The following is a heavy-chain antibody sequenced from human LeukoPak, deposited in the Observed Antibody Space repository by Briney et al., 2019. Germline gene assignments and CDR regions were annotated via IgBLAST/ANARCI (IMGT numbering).Heavy chain of an antibody. Sequence: SSETLSLTCAVYGGSFSGYYWSWIRQPPGKGLEWIGEINHSGSTNYNPSLKSRVTISVDTSKNQFSLKLSSVTAADTAVYYCASGPPATSHFDYWGQGTLVTVSS. CDR3: ASGPPATSHFDY. CDR1: GGSFSGYY. CDR2: INHSGST. D-gene: IGHD4-17*01. V-gene: IGHV4-34*01. J-gene: IGHJ4*02.